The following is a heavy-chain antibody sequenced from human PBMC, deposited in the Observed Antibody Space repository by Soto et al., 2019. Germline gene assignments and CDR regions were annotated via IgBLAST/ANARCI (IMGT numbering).Heavy chain of an antibody. CDR2: TDPSESYT. D-gene: IGHD7-27*01. CDR1: GYSFTSYW. CDR3: ATTGHWDYYYGMDL. V-gene: IGHV5-10-1*01. J-gene: IGHJ6*02. Sequence: GESLKISCKGAGYSFTSYWISWVGQMRGKGLEWMGRTDPSESYTNYSPSFQGHVTISADKSIRTAYLQWSSLKASDTAMYYCATTGHWDYYYGMDLWGQGTTVTVSS.